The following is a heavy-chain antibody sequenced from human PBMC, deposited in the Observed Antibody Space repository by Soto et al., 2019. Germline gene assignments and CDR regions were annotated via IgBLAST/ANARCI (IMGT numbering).Heavy chain of an antibody. CDR1: GFTFSSYG. V-gene: IGHV3-33*01. J-gene: IGHJ3*02. CDR3: VRSPDYSSAWQDGFDI. Sequence: QVQLVESGGGVVQPGRSLRLSCAASGFTFSSYGMHWVRQAPGKGLQWVSVIWYDGINKYYADSVKGRFTISRDNSKNTLYLQMNSLRAEDTAVYYCVRSPDYSSAWQDGFDIWGQGTLVTVSS. D-gene: IGHD6-19*01. CDR2: IWYDGINK.